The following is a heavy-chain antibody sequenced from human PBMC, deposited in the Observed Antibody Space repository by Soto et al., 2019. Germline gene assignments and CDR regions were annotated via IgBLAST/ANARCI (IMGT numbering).Heavy chain of an antibody. Sequence: QVQLVQSGAEVKKPGASVKVSCKAAGYTFTGYYRHWVRQAPGQGLDLMGWSNPNSGGTNYAQKFQGWVTMTRDTSISTAYMELSRLRSDDTAVYYCARGIRKDYDFWSGYDYWGQGTLVTVSS. CDR3: ARGIRKDYDFWSGYDY. V-gene: IGHV1-2*04. CDR2: SNPNSGGT. J-gene: IGHJ4*02. D-gene: IGHD3-3*01. CDR1: GYTFTGYY.